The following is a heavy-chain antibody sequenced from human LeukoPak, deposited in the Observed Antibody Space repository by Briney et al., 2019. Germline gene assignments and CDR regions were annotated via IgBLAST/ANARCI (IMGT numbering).Heavy chain of an antibody. CDR3: ARDHKMYYYDSSGPNRFDP. D-gene: IGHD3-22*01. CDR2: ISSSGSTI. CDR1: GFTFTTYG. J-gene: IGHJ5*02. V-gene: IGHV3-48*04. Sequence: GGSLRLSCSASGFTFTTYGMNWVRQAPGKGLEWVSYISSSGSTIYYADSVKGRFTISRDNAKNSLYLQMNSLRAEDTAVYYCARDHKMYYYDSSGPNRFDPWGQGTLVTVSS.